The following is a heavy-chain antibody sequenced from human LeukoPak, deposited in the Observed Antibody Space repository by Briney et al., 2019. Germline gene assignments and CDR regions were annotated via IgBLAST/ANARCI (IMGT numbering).Heavy chain of an antibody. CDR3: ARGLTPHDYGDSIAGY. CDR2: ISYDGSNK. J-gene: IGHJ4*02. V-gene: IGHV3-30*04. CDR1: GFTFSSYA. D-gene: IGHD4-17*01. Sequence: GGSLRLSCAASGFTFSSYAVHWVRQAPGKGLEWVAVISYDGSNKYYADSVKGRFTISRDNSKNTLYLQMNSLRAEDTAVYYCARGLTPHDYGDSIAGYWGQGTLVTVSS.